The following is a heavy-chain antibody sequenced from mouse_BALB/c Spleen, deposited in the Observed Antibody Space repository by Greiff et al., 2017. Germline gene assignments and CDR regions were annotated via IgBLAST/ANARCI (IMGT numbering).Heavy chain of an antibody. V-gene: IGHV5-9-4*01. J-gene: IGHJ4*01. CDR1: GFTFSSYA. D-gene: IGHD1-2*01. Sequence: EVQGVESGGGLVKPGGSLKLSCAASGFTFSSYAMSWVRQSPEKRLEWVAEISSGGSYTYYPDTVTGRFTISRDNAKNTLYLEMSSLRSEDTAMYYCASTATDAMDYWGQGTSVTVSS. CDR3: ASTATDAMDY. CDR2: ISSGGSYT.